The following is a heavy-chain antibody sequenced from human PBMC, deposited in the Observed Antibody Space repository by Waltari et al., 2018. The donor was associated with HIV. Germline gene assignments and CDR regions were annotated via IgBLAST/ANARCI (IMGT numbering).Heavy chain of an antibody. D-gene: IGHD6-13*01. CDR2: IFHSGST. CDR3: ASYSSSWYI. CDR1: GGSIRSSNW. V-gene: IGHV4-4*02. J-gene: IGHJ4*02. Sequence: QVQLQESGPGLVEPSGTLSLTCASPGGSIRSSNWWRWVRQPPGKGLEWIGEIFHSGSTNYNPSLKSRVTISVDKSKNQFALKLSSVTAADTAVYYCASYSSSWYIWGQGTLVTVSS.